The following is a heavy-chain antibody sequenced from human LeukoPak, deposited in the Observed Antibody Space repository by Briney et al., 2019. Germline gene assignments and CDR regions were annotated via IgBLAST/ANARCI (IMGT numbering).Heavy chain of an antibody. V-gene: IGHV3-48*03. CDR2: ISITDTTI. CDR1: GFILSDFE. J-gene: IGHJ6*03. Sequence: GGSLRLSCTAPGFILSDFEMNWLRQAPGKGLEWVSYISITDTTINYADSVKGRFTISRDKSKNTLYLQMNSLRAEDTAVYYCAREGFSRGYYQYYYMDVWGKGTTVTVSS. CDR3: AREGFSRGYYQYYYMDV. D-gene: IGHD6-13*01.